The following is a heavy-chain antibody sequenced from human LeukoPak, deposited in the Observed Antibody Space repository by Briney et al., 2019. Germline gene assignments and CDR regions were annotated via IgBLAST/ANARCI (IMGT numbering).Heavy chain of an antibody. CDR2: IIPIFGTA. D-gene: IGHD3-10*01. V-gene: IGHV1-69*13. Sequence: ASVKVSCKASGGTFSSYAISWVRQAPGQGLEWMGGIIPIFGTANYVQKFQGRVTITADESTSTAYMELSSLRSEDTAVYYCARSRLSGSGSYYAFDYWGQGTLVTVSS. J-gene: IGHJ4*02. CDR1: GGTFSSYA. CDR3: ARSRLSGSGSYYAFDY.